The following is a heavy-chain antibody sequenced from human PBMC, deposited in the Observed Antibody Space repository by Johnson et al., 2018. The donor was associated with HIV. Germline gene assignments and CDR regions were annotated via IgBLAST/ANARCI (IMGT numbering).Heavy chain of an antibody. J-gene: IGHJ3*02. Sequence: QVQLVESGGGVVQPGRSLRLSCAASGFTCSNYPMNWVRQAPGKGLEWVAVISFDGNNKYYADSVKGRFTISRDNSKNTLYLQMNSLRAEDTAVYYCAKDPGRRDPHAFDIWGQGTMVTVSS. CDR1: GFTCSNYP. CDR3: AKDPGRRDPHAFDI. CDR2: ISFDGNNK. V-gene: IGHV3-30-3*01. D-gene: IGHD2-15*01.